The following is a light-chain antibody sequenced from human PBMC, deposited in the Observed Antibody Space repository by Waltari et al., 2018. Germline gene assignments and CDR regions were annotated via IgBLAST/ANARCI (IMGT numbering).Light chain of an antibody. J-gene: IGKJ1*01. V-gene: IGKV1-NL1*01. CDR2: GAS. Sequence: DIQMTQSPSSLSASIGDRVTIRRWASQGISKSLACYQQKPGKAPKLLLYGASRLETGVPLRFSGSGSGTDYTLTISGLQPEDFATYYCQQYYSTPRTFGQGTKVEIK. CDR3: QQYYSTPRT. CDR1: QGISKS.